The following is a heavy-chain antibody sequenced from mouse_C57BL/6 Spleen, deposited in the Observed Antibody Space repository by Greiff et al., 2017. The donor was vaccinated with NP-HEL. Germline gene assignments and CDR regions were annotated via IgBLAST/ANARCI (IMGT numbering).Heavy chain of an antibody. Sequence: QVQLQQPGAELVKPGASVKLSCKASGYTFTSYWMHWVKQRPGQGLEWIGMIHPNSGSTNYNEKFKSKATLTVDKSSSTAYMQLSSLTSEDSAVYYCARLGGSLYWYFDVWGTGTTVTVSS. V-gene: IGHV1-64*01. J-gene: IGHJ1*03. CDR2: IHPNSGST. D-gene: IGHD1-1*01. CDR1: GYTFTSYW. CDR3: ARLGGSLYWYFDV.